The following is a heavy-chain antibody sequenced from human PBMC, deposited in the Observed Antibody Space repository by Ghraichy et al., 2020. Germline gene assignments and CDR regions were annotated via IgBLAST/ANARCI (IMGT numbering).Heavy chain of an antibody. CDR2: INPNSGGT. Sequence: ASVKVSCKASGYTFTGYYMHWVRQAPGQGLEWMGWINPNSGGTNYAQKFQGRVTMTRDTSISTAYMELSRLRSDDTAVYYCARVRPAMASGEYDYWGQGTLVTVSS. D-gene: IGHD5-18*01. CDR3: ARVRPAMASGEYDY. V-gene: IGHV1-2*02. CDR1: GYTFTGYY. J-gene: IGHJ4*02.